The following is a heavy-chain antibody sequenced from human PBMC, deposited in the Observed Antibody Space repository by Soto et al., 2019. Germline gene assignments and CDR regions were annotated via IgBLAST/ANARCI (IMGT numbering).Heavy chain of an antibody. V-gene: IGHV3-7*01. CDR1: GFTFSSYW. Sequence: EVQLVESGGGLVQPGGSLRLSCAASGFTFSSYWMTWVRQAPGKGREWVANIKQDESEKYYLDSVKGRFTIARDNAKNSLYLQMNSLRAEDTAVYYCARVYYDYIWGSYPLNYWGQGTLVTVSS. CDR2: IKQDESEK. J-gene: IGHJ4*02. CDR3: ARVYYDYIWGSYPLNY. D-gene: IGHD3-16*02.